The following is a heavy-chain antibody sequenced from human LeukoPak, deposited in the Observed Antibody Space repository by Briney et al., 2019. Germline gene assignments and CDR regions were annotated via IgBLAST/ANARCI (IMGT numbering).Heavy chain of an antibody. CDR3: ASTWEPELPHDAFDI. V-gene: IGHV1-8*03. J-gene: IGHJ3*02. CDR2: MNPNSGNT. D-gene: IGHD1-26*01. Sequence: GASVKVSCKASGYTFTSYDINWVRQATGQGLEWMGWMNPNSGNTGYAQKFQGRVTITGNTSISTAYMELSSLRSEDTAVYYCASTWEPELPHDAFDIWGQGTMVTVSS. CDR1: GYTFTSYD.